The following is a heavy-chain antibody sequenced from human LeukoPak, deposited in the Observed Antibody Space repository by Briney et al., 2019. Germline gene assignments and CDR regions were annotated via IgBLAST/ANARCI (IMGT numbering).Heavy chain of an antibody. V-gene: IGHV3-23*01. D-gene: IGHD4-17*01. CDR2: ISGSGGST. CDR3: VRERPGYGDYPGGVY. J-gene: IGHJ4*02. Sequence: PGGSLRLSCAASGFTFSSYAMSWVRQAPGKGLEWVSAISGSGGSTYYADSVKGRFTISRDNSKNTLYLQMYNLRAEDTAMYYCVRERPGYGDYPGGVYWGQGILVTVSS. CDR1: GFTFSSYA.